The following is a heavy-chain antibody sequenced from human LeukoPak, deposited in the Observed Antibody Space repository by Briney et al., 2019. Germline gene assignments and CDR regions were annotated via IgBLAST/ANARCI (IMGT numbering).Heavy chain of an antibody. D-gene: IGHD6-13*01. CDR2: IHTNGNT. Sequence: PGGSLRLSCSASGVTLNSYAMHWVRQAPGKGLEWVSIIHTNGNTYYADSVKGRFTISRDNSKNTLYLQMNSLRTEDTAVYYCASSRTAASSNWFDPWGQGTLVTVSS. CDR3: ASSRTAASSNWFDP. J-gene: IGHJ5*02. CDR1: GVTLNSYA. V-gene: IGHV3-53*01.